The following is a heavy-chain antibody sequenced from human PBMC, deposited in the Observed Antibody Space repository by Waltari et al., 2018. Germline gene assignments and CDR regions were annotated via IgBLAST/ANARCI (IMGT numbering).Heavy chain of an antibody. V-gene: IGHV4-34*01. D-gene: IGHD2-15*01. CDR1: GGSFSGYY. CDR2: INHSGST. J-gene: IGHJ4*02. CDR3: ARGLGGGMAAAPGDY. Sequence: QVQLQQWGAGLLKPSETLSLTFAVYGGSFSGYYWSWLLQPPGKGLEWIGEINHSGSTNYNPSLKSRVTISVDTSKNQFSLKLSSVTAADTAVYYCARGLGGGMAAAPGDYWGQGTLVTVSS.